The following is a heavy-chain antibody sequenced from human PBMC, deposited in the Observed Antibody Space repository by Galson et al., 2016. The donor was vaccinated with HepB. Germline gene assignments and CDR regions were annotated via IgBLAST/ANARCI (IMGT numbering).Heavy chain of an antibody. V-gene: IGHV3-7*01. CDR2: INQGGSDR. CDR1: GFTFNSYW. D-gene: IGHD3-10*01. CDR3: ARRLDTQGRIGGWAWGMDV. J-gene: IGHJ6*02. Sequence: SLRLSCAASGFTFNSYWMSWVRQAPGKGLEWLANINQGGSDRKYVDSVMGRFTISRDNAKNSLYLQMNSLTTEDTAVYFCARRLDTQGRIGGWAWGMDVWGQGPTVTVSS.